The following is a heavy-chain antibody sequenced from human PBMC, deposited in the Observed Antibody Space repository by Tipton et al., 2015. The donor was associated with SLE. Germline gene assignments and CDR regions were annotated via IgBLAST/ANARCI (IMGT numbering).Heavy chain of an antibody. CDR3: ARSTIVQRAFDI. CDR2: IGTAGDT. CDR1: GFTFSSYD. D-gene: IGHD4/OR15-4a*01. J-gene: IGHJ3*02. V-gene: IGHV3-13*01. Sequence: SLRLSCAASGFTFSSYDMHWVRQATGKGLEWVSAIGTAGDTYYPGSVKGRSTISRENAKNSLYLQMNSLRAGDTAVYYCARSTIVQRAFDIWGQGTMVTVSS.